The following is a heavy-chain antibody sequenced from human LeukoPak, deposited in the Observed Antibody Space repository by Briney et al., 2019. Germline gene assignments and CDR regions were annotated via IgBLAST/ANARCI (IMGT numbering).Heavy chain of an antibody. J-gene: IGHJ4*02. CDR2: IRYDGSNK. V-gene: IGHV3-30*02. Sequence: PGGSLRLSCAASGFTFSSYGMHWVRQAPGKGLEWVAFIRYDGSNKYYADSVKGRFTISRDNSKNTLYLQMNSLRAEDTAVYYCAKQITMIVVVTLDYWGQGTLVTVSS. CDR1: GFTFSSYG. CDR3: AKQITMIVVVTLDY. D-gene: IGHD3-22*01.